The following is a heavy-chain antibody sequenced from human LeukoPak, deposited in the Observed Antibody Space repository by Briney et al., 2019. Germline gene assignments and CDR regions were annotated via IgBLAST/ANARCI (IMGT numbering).Heavy chain of an antibody. V-gene: IGHV3-48*04. CDR2: ISSSSSNI. CDR3: ARDGAAAGTRVGY. J-gene: IGHJ4*02. Sequence: GGSLRLSCAASGFTFSSFSMNWVRQAPGKGLEWVSYISSSSSNIYYAESVKGRFTISRDNAKNSLYLQMNSLRAEDTAVYYCARDGAAAGTRVGYWGQGTLVTVSS. CDR1: GFTFSSFS. D-gene: IGHD6-13*01.